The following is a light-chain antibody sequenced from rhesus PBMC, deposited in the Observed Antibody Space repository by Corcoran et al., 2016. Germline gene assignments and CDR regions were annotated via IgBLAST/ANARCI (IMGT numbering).Light chain of an antibody. Sequence: DIQMTQSPSSLSASVGDRVTITCLASENVNNYLNWYQQKPGKAPKLLIYKASTLQSGVPSRFSGSGAGTDYTFTISSMQPEDVATYYCQHTYGTPYSFGQGTKVEIK. J-gene: IGKJ2*01. CDR3: QHTYGTPYS. V-gene: IGKV1-74*01. CDR2: KAS. CDR1: ENVNNY.